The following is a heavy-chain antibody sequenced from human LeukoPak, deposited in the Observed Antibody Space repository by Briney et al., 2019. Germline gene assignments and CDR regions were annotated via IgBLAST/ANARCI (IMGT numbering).Heavy chain of an antibody. J-gene: IGHJ4*02. V-gene: IGHV3-21*04. D-gene: IGHD3-16*02. CDR1: GFSFRDYT. CDR2: MTGRKSYI. CDR3: ARGDHYDYVWGSYRFDY. Sequence: GGSLRLSCAASGFSFRDYTLNWVRQAPGKGLEWVSSMTGRKSYIFYADFLKGRFTISRDNAKNSLYLQMNSLRAEDTAVYYCARGDHYDYVWGSYRFDYWGQGTLVTVSS.